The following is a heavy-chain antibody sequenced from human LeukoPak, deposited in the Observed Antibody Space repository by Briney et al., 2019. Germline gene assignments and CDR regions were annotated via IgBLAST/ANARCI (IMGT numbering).Heavy chain of an antibody. V-gene: IGHV4-34*01. CDR3: ARAKSTLIRGGWFDP. CDR2: TNHSGST. Sequence: SETLSLTCAVYGGSFSGYYWSWIRQPPGKGLEWIGETNHSGSTNYNPSLKSRVTISVDTSKNQFSLKLSSVTAADTAVYYCARAKSTLIRGGWFDPWGQGTLVTVSS. J-gene: IGHJ5*02. CDR1: GGSFSGYY. D-gene: IGHD3-10*01.